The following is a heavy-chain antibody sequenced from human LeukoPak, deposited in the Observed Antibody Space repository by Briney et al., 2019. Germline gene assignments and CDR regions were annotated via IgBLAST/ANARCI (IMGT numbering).Heavy chain of an antibody. CDR1: GFTFSSYA. D-gene: IGHD6-19*01. CDR2: ISGSGGST. CDR3: AKCRWVRQWLVQLFFDY. Sequence: GVLRLSCAASGFTFSSYAMSWVRQAPGKGLEWVSAISGSGGSTYYADSVKGRFTISRDNSKNTLYLQMNSLRAEDTAVYYCAKCRWVRQWLVQLFFDYWGQGTLATVSS. J-gene: IGHJ4*02. V-gene: IGHV3-23*01.